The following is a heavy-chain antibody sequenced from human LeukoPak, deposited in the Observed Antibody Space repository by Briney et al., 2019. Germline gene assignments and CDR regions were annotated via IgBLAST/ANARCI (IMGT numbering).Heavy chain of an antibody. J-gene: IGHJ5*02. CDR1: GYTFTSYA. D-gene: IGHD3-10*01. CDR2: INAGNGNT. CDR3: ARGRGMVRGVVNWFDP. Sequence: ASVKVSCKASGYTFTSYAMHWVRQAPGQRLEWMGWINAGNGNTKYSQKFQGRVTITGDTSASTAYMELSSLRSEDTAVYYCARGRGMVRGVVNWFDPWGQGTLVTVSS. V-gene: IGHV1-3*01.